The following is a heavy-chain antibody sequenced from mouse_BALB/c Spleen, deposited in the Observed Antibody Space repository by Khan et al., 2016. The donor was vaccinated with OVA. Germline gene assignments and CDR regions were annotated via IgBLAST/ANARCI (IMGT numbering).Heavy chain of an antibody. CDR3: ARSFRGAKDYTMDY. Sequence: QVQLKESGPGLVQPSQSLSITCTVSGFSLTSYGVHWVRQSPGKGLEWLGVIWSGGSTNYNAAFISRLTISKDNSKSQVFFKMNSLQANDTAIFYCARSFRGAKDYTMDYWGQGTSVTVSS. V-gene: IGHV2-2*02. CDR1: GFSLTSYG. CDR2: IWSGGST. J-gene: IGHJ4*01.